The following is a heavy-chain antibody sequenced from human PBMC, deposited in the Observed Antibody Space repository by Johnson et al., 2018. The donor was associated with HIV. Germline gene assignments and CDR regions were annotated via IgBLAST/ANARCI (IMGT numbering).Heavy chain of an antibody. CDR1: GFTVSTNY. CDR2: IYSGGST. J-gene: IGHJ3*02. D-gene: IGHD6-6*01. Sequence: VQLVESGGGLVQPGGSLRLSCAASGFTVSTNYMSWVRQAPGKGLEWVSVIYSGGSTYSADSVKGRFTISRDNSKNTLYLQMNSLRAEDTAVYYCAKDGSSSSGGAFDIWGQGTMVTVSS. CDR3: AKDGSSSSGGAFDI. V-gene: IGHV3-66*01.